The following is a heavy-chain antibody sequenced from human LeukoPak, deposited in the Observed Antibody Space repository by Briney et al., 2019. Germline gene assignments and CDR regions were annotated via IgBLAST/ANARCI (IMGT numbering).Heavy chain of an antibody. Sequence: SETLSLTCTVSSYSISSDYYWGWIRQPPGKGLEWIGSIYHGGSTYYNPSLKSRVTISVDTSKNQFSLKLTSVTAADTAVYYCATLPANQLRGFDYWGQGTLVTVSS. D-gene: IGHD2-2*01. CDR1: SYSISSDYY. CDR3: ATLPANQLRGFDY. J-gene: IGHJ4*02. V-gene: IGHV4-38-2*02. CDR2: IYHGGST.